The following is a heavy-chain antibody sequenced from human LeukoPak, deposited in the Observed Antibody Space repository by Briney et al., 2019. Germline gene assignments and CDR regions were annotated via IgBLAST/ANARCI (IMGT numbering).Heavy chain of an antibody. J-gene: IGHJ6*03. D-gene: IGHD3-9*01. Sequence: GGSLRLSCAASGFTFSNYTMNWVRQAPGKGLEWVSYISSSGSTIYYADSVKGRFTISRDNAKNSLYLQMNSLRAEDTAVYYCARDSRRYFDWLYYYYYYMDVWGKGTTVTISS. V-gene: IGHV3-48*04. CDR2: ISSSGSTI. CDR3: ARDSRRYFDWLYYYYYYMDV. CDR1: GFTFSNYT.